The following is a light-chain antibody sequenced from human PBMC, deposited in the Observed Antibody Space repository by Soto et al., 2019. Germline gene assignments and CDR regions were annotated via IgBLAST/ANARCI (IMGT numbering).Light chain of an antibody. J-gene: IGKJ2*01. CDR2: AAS. CDR3: QQLNSYPPYT. CDR1: QGISSY. V-gene: IGKV1-9*01. Sequence: QLTQSPSSLSASVGDRVTITCRASQGISSYLAWYQQKPGKAPKLLIYAASTLQSGVPSRFSGSGSGTDFTLTISSLQPEDFATYYCQQLNSYPPYTFGQGTKLEIK.